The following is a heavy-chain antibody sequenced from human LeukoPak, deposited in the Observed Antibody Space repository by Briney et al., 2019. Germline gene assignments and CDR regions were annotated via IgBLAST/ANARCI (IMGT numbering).Heavy chain of an antibody. Sequence: SETLSLTCAVYGGSFSGYYWSWIRQPPGKGLEWIGEINHSGSTNYNPSLKSRVTISVDTSKNQFSLKLSSVTAADTGVYYCARNVGYYYGSGSYRDYWGQGTLVTVSS. CDR3: ARNVGYYYGSGSYRDY. J-gene: IGHJ4*02. CDR1: GGSFSGYY. V-gene: IGHV4-34*01. CDR2: INHSGST. D-gene: IGHD3-10*01.